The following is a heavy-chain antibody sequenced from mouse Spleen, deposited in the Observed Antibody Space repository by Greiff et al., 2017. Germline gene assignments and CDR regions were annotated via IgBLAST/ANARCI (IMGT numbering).Heavy chain of an antibody. CDR1: GYAFSSSW. CDR3: AGRGSYAMDY. CDR2: IYPGDGDT. V-gene: IGHV1-82*01. J-gene: IGHJ4*01. Sequence: QVQLKQSGPELVKPGASVKISCKASGYAFSSSWMNWVKQRPGKGLEWIGRIYPGDGDTNYNGKFKGKATLTADKSSSTAYMQLSSLTSEDSAVYFCAGRGSYAMDYWGQGTSVTVSS.